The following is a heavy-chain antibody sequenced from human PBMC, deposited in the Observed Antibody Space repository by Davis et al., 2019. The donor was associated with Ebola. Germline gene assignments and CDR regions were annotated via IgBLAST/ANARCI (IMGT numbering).Heavy chain of an antibody. V-gene: IGHV4-4*02. CDR3: ARVRVAGLWYFDL. J-gene: IGHJ2*01. Sequence: MPGGSLRLSCAVSGGSISSSNWWSWVRQPPGKGLEWIGEIYHSGSTNYNPSLKSRVTISVDKSKNQFSLKLSSVTAADTAVYYCARVRVAGLWYFDLWGRGTLVTVSS. CDR2: IYHSGST. D-gene: IGHD6-19*01. CDR1: GGSISSSNW.